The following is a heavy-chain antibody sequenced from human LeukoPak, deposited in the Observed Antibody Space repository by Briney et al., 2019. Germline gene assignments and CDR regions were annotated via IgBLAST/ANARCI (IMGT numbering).Heavy chain of an antibody. Sequence: GGSLRLSCAASGFTVNSNYMSWVRQAPGKGLEWVSVIYSGGSTYYADSVKGRFTISRDNSKNTLYLQMNSLRAEDTAVYYCARTAEGYYYDSSGQVNAFDIWGQGTMVTVSS. CDR3: ARTAEGYYYDSSGQVNAFDI. V-gene: IGHV3-53*01. CDR2: IYSGGST. CDR1: GFTVNSNY. D-gene: IGHD3-22*01. J-gene: IGHJ3*02.